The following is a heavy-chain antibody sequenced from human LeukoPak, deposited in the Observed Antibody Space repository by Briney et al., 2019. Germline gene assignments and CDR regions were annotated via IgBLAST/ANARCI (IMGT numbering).Heavy chain of an antibody. CDR1: GFTFSSYA. D-gene: IGHD3-3*01. V-gene: IGHV3-23*01. J-gene: IGHJ6*03. CDR3: AKAEYDFWSGYYYYYYYYMDV. CDR2: ISGSGGST. Sequence: PGGSLRLSWAASGFTFSSYAMSWVRQAPGKGLEWVSAISGSGGSTYYADSVKGRFTISRDNSKNTLYLQMNSLRAEDTAVYYCAKAEYDFWSGYYYYYYYYMDVWGKGTTVTVSS.